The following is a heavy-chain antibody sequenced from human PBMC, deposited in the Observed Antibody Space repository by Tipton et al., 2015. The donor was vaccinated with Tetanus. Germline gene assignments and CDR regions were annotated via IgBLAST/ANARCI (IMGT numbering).Heavy chain of an antibody. J-gene: IGHJ4*02. CDR1: GFTFSSYN. D-gene: IGHD2-21*02. V-gene: IGHV3-48*04. Sequence: QLVQSGGGLVQPGGSLRLSCAASGFTFSSYNMNWVRQAPGKGLEWVSYITSSSSTIYYADSVKGRFTISRDNAKNSLYLQMISLRAEDTAVYSCARGMAEASNCGGDCYSDYWGQGTLVTVSS. CDR2: ITSSSSTI. CDR3: ARGMAEASNCGGDCYSDY.